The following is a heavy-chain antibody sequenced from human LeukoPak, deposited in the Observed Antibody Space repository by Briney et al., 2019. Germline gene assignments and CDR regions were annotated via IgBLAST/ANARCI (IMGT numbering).Heavy chain of an antibody. V-gene: IGHV3-74*01. J-gene: IGHJ4*02. CDR2: INSDGSST. Sequence: GGSLRLSCAASGFTFNTYWMHWVRQAPGKGLVWVSRINSDGSSTSYADSVKGRFTISRDNAKNTLYLQINGLRAEDTAVYYCARGLRVASFDYWGQGTLVTVSS. CDR3: ARGLRVASFDY. D-gene: IGHD3-3*01. CDR1: GFTFNTYW.